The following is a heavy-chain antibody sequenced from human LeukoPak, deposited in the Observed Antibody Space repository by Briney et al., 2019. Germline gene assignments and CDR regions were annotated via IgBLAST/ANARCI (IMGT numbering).Heavy chain of an antibody. D-gene: IGHD3-10*01. V-gene: IGHV4-59*08. Sequence: SETLSLTCTVSGGSISSYYWSWIRQPPGKGLEWIGYIYYSGSTNYNPSLKSRVTISVDTSKNQFSLKLSSVTAADTAVYYCARLQYYGSGSYPLNFDYWGQGTLVTVSS. CDR2: IYYSGST. CDR1: GGSISSYY. J-gene: IGHJ4*02. CDR3: ARLQYYGSGSYPLNFDY.